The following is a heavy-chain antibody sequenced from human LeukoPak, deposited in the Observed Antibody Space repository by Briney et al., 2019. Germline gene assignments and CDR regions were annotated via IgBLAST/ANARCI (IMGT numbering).Heavy chain of an antibody. CDR2: INQGGSEK. CDR3: ATNTRAYAVLLAY. V-gene: IGHV3-7*01. J-gene: IGHJ4*02. D-gene: IGHD4-17*01. CDR1: GFTLSSYW. Sequence: GGSLRLSCAASGFTLSSYWMIWVCQAPGKGLEWVANINQGGSEKYYLDSVKGRFTISRDNADNSPYLQMHSLRAEDTAVYYCATNTRAYAVLLAYWGQGTLVTVSS.